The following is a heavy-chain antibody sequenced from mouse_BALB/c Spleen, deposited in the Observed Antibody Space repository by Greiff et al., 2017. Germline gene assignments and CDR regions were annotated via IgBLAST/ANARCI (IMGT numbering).Heavy chain of an antibody. Sequence: EVQGVESGGGLVQPGGSLKLSCAASGFTFSSYGMSWVRQTPDKRLELVATINSNGGSTYYPDSVKGRFTISRDNAKNTLYLQMSSLKSEDTAMYYCARDKEYGNYLDYWGQGTTLTVSS. D-gene: IGHD2-10*02. V-gene: IGHV5-6-3*01. CDR2: INSNGGST. CDR1: GFTFSSYG. CDR3: ARDKEYGNYLDY. J-gene: IGHJ2*01.